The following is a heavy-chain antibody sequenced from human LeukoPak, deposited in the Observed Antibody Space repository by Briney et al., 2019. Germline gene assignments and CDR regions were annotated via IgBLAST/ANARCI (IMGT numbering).Heavy chain of an antibody. CDR1: GFTFSDYY. V-gene: IGHV3-11*04. Sequence: GGSLRLSCAASGFTFSDYYMSWIRQAPGKGLEWVSYISSSGSTIYYADSVKGRFTISRDNAKNSLYLRMNSLRAEDTAVYYCAREYSSSSFDYWGQGTLVTVSS. J-gene: IGHJ4*02. CDR2: ISSSGSTI. D-gene: IGHD6-6*01. CDR3: AREYSSSSFDY.